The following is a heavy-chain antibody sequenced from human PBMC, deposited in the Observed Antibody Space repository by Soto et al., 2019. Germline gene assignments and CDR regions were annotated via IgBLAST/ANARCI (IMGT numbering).Heavy chain of an antibody. CDR3: ARDVAGMVPIFDC. D-gene: IGHD2-21*01. J-gene: IGHJ4*02. CDR2: IKQDESEK. CDR1: RFTFSTYW. V-gene: IGHV3-7*01. Sequence: PGGSLRLSCASSRFTFSTYWMSWVRQAPGKGLEWVADIKQDESEKYYVDSVKGRFTISRDNAKNSLYLQMNSLRAEDTAVYYYARDVAGMVPIFDCWGQGTLVTVSS.